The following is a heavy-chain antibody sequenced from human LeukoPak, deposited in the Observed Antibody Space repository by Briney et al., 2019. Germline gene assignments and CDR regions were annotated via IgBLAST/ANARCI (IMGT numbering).Heavy chain of an antibody. V-gene: IGHV3-53*01. Sequence: AGGSLRLSCAASGFTVSSNYMSWVRQAPGKGLEWVSVIYSGGSTYYADSVKGRFTISRDNSKNTLYLQMNSLRAEDTAVYYCARKVSGAAFDIWGQGTMVTVSS. CDR2: IYSGGST. CDR1: GFTVSSNY. CDR3: ARKVSGAAFDI. J-gene: IGHJ3*02. D-gene: IGHD3-10*01.